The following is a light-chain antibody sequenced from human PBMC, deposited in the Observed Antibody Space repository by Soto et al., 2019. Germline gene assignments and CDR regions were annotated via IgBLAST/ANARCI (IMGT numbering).Light chain of an antibody. CDR2: GAS. CDR3: QQYHNWPPQYT. Sequence: EIVMTQSPASLSVSPGDGATLSCRASQSVASNVAWYQQKPGQGPRLLIHGASTRAVGVPARFSGSGSGTAFPLAISSLQSEDFAVYYCQQYHNWPPQYTFGQGTKLQIK. CDR1: QSVASN. J-gene: IGKJ2*01. V-gene: IGKV3-15*01.